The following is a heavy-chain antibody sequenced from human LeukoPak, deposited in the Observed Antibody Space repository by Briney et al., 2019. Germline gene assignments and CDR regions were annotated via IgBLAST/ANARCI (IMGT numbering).Heavy chain of an antibody. V-gene: IGHV3-23*01. D-gene: IGHD6-19*01. CDR3: TRLALVTSSGAFSDY. Sequence: GGSLRLSCAASGFTFSSSAMSWVRQVPGKGLEWVSGISASGGSTYYADSVKGRFTISRDNSKNTLFLQMNSLSAEDTAVYYCTRLALVTSSGAFSDYWGQGTLVTVSS. J-gene: IGHJ4*02. CDR1: GFTFSSSA. CDR2: ISASGGST.